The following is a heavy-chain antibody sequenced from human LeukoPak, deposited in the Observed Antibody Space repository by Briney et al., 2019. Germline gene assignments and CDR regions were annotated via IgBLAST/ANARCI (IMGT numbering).Heavy chain of an antibody. CDR1: GYTFTGYY. CDR3: ARSTQSAFHFDY. Sequence: VASVKVSCKASGYTFTGYYMHWVRQAPGQGLEWMGWINPNSGGTNYAQKFQGRVTLTRDTSISTAFMELSRLRSDDTAIYYCARSTQSAFHFDYWGQGTLVPVSS. CDR2: INPNSGGT. D-gene: IGHD1-1*01. J-gene: IGHJ4*02. V-gene: IGHV1-2*02.